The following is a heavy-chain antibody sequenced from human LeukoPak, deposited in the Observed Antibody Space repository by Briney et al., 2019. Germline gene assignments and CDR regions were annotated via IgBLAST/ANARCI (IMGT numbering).Heavy chain of an antibody. CDR2: IYYSGST. V-gene: IGHV4-39*01. Sequence: SETLSLTCTVSGGSISSSSYYWGWIRQPPGKGLEWIGSIYYSGSTYYNPSLKSRVTISVDTSKNQFSLKLSSVTAADTAVYYCASSSGWYQRVFDYWGQGTPVTVSS. CDR1: GGSISSSSYY. CDR3: ASSSGWYQRVFDY. D-gene: IGHD6-19*01. J-gene: IGHJ4*02.